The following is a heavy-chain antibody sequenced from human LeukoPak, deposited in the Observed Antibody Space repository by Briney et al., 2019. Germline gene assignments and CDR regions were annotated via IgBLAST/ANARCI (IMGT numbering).Heavy chain of an antibody. J-gene: IGHJ6*02. V-gene: IGHV4-61*02. D-gene: IGHD3-9*01. CDR1: GGPISSGSYY. CDR3: ARGSYDMPYGMDV. Sequence: SETLSLTCTVSGGPISSGSYYWSWIRQPAGKGLEWIGRIYTSGSTNYNPSLKSRVTISVDTSKNQFSLKLSSVTAADTAVYYCARGSYDMPYGMDVWGQGTTVTVSS. CDR2: IYTSGST.